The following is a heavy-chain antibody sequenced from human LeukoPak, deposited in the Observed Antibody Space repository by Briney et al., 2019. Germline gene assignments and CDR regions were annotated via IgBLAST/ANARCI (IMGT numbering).Heavy chain of an antibody. D-gene: IGHD3-22*01. Sequence: GGSPRLSCAASGFTFGSYAMSWVRQAPGKGLEWVSAISGSGGSTYYADSVKGRFTISRDNSKNTLYLQMNSLRAEDTAVYYCAKVPSYYYDSSGYGDYWGQGTLVTVSS. J-gene: IGHJ4*02. V-gene: IGHV3-23*01. CDR2: ISGSGGST. CDR3: AKVPSYYYDSSGYGDY. CDR1: GFTFGSYA.